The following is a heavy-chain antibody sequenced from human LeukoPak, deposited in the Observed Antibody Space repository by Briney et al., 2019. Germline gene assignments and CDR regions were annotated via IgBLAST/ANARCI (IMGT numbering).Heavy chain of an antibody. CDR1: GFTFSSYG. CDR3: AREVTPYY. J-gene: IGHJ4*02. D-gene: IGHD4-23*01. Sequence: GGSLRLSCAASGFTFSSYGIHWVRQAPGRGLEWVAVVSYDGSKKYYADSVKGRFTISRDNSKNTLYLQMNSLRAEDTAVYYCAREVTPYYWGQGTLVTVSS. V-gene: IGHV3-30*04. CDR2: VSYDGSKK.